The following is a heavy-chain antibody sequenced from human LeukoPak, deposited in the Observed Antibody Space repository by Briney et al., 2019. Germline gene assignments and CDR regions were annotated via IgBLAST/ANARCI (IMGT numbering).Heavy chain of an antibody. Sequence: PGGSLRLSCAASGFTFSSYWMTWVRQAPGRGLEWVANIKGDGSEKYYADSVRGQFTISRDNSKNTLYLQMTSLRDEDTAVYYCVKKAVGGAKGWFDPWGQGTLVTVSS. V-gene: IGHV3-7*02. CDR1: GFTFSSYW. J-gene: IGHJ5*02. CDR3: VKKAVGGAKGWFDP. CDR2: IKGDGSEK. D-gene: IGHD1-26*01.